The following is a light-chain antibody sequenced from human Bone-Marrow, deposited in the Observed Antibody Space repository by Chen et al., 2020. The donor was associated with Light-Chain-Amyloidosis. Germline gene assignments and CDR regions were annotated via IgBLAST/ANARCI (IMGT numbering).Light chain of an antibody. Sequence: EIVLTQSPATLSLSPGERATLSCGASQTVDSSYLAWYQQKPGLAPRLLIYDASYRATGIPDRFRGSGSGTDFTLTISRLEPEDFAVYYCQQYGTSPGTFGQGTNVEI. V-gene: IGKV3D-20*01. CDR3: QQYGTSPGT. J-gene: IGKJ1*01. CDR1: QTVDSSY. CDR2: DAS.